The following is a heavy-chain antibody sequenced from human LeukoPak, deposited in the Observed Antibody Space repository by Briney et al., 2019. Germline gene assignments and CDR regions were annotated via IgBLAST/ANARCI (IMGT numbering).Heavy chain of an antibody. CDR1: GFTVSSNS. J-gene: IGHJ4*02. CDR2: IYRGGRT. Sequence: GGSLRLSCAASGFTVSSNSMSWVRQAPGKGLEWVSVIYRGGRTYYADSVKGRFTISRDNSNNTLYLQMNSLRAEDTAVYYCARLQGYFDYWGLGILVTVSS. V-gene: IGHV3-53*01. CDR3: ARLQGYFDY.